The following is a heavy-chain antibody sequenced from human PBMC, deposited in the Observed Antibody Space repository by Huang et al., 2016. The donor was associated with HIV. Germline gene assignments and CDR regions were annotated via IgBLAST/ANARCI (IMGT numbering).Heavy chain of an antibody. Sequence: EVQLVESGGGLVQPGGYLRLSCAVSVFTFYSYSMNWVRQAAGKGLEWVSSISIRRNTYYSDSVKGRFTVSRDNAKNSLYLQMNSLRVDDTAVYYCAIDREMMTATLDYWGQGTLVTVSS. V-gene: IGHV3-48*01. CDR3: AIDREMMTATLDY. CDR2: ISIRRNT. J-gene: IGHJ4*02. D-gene: IGHD2-21*02. CDR1: VFTFYSYS.